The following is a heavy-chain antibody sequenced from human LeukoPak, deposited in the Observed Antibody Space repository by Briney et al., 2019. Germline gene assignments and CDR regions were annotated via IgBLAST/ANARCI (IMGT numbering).Heavy chain of an antibody. J-gene: IGHJ4*02. CDR3: ARSQERYYGSGSYYAYFDY. CDR1: GYTFTRYY. CDR2: INPSGGST. Sequence: RASVKVSCKASGYTFTRYYMHWVRQAPGQGLEWMGIINPSGGSTSYAQKFQGRVTMTRDTSTSTVYMELSSLRSEDTAVYYCARSQERYYGSGSYYAYFDYWGQGTLVTVSS. D-gene: IGHD3-10*01. V-gene: IGHV1-46*01.